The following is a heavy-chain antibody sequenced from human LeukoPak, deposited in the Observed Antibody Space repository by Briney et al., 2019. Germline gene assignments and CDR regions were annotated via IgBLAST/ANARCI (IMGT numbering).Heavy chain of an antibody. D-gene: IGHD3/OR15-3a*01. Sequence: SETLSLTCTVSGDSVTTYYWGWIRQPPGKGLEWIGYIHYSGRTNSNPSLESRVTISVDMSKNQFSLKMSSVTAADTAMYHCARYFCPGDNCLHFDYWGQGTLVTVSS. J-gene: IGHJ4*02. CDR2: IHYSGRT. V-gene: IGHV4-59*02. CDR1: GDSVTTYY. CDR3: ARYFCPGDNCLHFDY.